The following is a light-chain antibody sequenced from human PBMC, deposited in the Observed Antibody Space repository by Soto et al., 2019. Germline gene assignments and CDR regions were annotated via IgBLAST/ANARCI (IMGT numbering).Light chain of an antibody. J-gene: IGLJ3*02. CDR2: EVS. Sequence: QSALTQPASASGSPGQSITISCTGTSSDVGGYNYVSWYQQHPGKAPKLMIYEVSNRPSGVSNRFSGSKSGNTVSLAISGLQAEDEADYYCTSYTSSSTWVFGGGTKLTVL. V-gene: IGLV2-14*01. CDR1: SSDVGGYNY. CDR3: TSYTSSSTWV.